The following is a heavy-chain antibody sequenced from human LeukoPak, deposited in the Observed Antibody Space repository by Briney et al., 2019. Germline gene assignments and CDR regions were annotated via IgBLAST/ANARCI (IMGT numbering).Heavy chain of an antibody. J-gene: IGHJ4*02. CDR1: GGTFSSYA. CDR3: ARAASSSPAFGY. D-gene: IGHD6-6*01. Sequence: SVKVSCKASGGTFSSYAISWVRQAPGQGLEWMGRIIPILGIANYAQKFQGRVTITADKSTSTAYMELSSLRSEDTAVYYCARAASSSPAFGYWGQGTLATVSS. V-gene: IGHV1-69*04. CDR2: IIPILGIA.